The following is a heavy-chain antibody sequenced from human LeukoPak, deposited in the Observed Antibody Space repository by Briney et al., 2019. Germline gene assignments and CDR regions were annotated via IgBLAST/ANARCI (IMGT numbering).Heavy chain of an antibody. V-gene: IGHV3-23*01. J-gene: IGHJ4*02. CDR2: ISGSGGST. CDR1: GFPFSSYA. D-gene: IGHD3-22*01. Sequence: GGSLRLSCAASGFPFSSYAMSWVRQAPGKGLEWVSAISGSGGSTYYADSVKGRFTISRDNSKNTLYLQMNSLRAEDTDVYYCAKVGGISGYGPPYFDYWGQGTLVNVSP. CDR3: AKVGGISGYGPPYFDY.